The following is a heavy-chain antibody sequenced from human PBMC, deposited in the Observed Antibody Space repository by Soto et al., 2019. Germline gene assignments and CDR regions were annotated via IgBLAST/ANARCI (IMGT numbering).Heavy chain of an antibody. V-gene: IGHV1-18*04. D-gene: IGHD3-16*01. CDR3: ARDESLRLGVRGDY. Sequence: VASVKVSCKASGYTFTSYGTSWVRQAPGQGLEWMGWISAYNGNTNYAQKLQGRVTMTTDTSTSTAYMELRSLRSDDTAVYYCARDESLRLGVRGDYWGQGTLVTVSS. CDR2: ISAYNGNT. J-gene: IGHJ4*02. CDR1: GYTFTSYG.